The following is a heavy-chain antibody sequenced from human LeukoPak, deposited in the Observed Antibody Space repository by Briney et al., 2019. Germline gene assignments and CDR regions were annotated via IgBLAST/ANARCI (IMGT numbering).Heavy chain of an antibody. CDR3: ARDKYSSSLGDY. J-gene: IGHJ4*02. V-gene: IGHV1-69*04. Sequence: GASVTVSCKASGGTFSSYAISWVRQAPGQGLEWMGRIIPIFGIANYAQKFQGRVTITADKSTSTAYMELSSLRSEDTAVYYCARDKYSSSLGDYWGQGTLVTVSS. CDR1: GGTFSSYA. CDR2: IIPIFGIA. D-gene: IGHD6-6*01.